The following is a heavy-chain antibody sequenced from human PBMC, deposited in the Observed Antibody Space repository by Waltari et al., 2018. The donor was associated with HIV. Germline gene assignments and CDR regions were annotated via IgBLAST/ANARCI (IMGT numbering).Heavy chain of an antibody. Sequence: QLLESGGGLVEPGGSLRLPWAAFVFIFTAFAMDGVRLAPGEGMEGVSAIRGGGETFYADSVKGRFTISRDNSKNTLYLQMNSLRADDAAVYYCVKDSGRAADVFDLWGQGTMVTVSS. J-gene: IGHJ3*01. V-gene: IGHV3-23*01. CDR2: IRGGGET. D-gene: IGHD3-10*01. CDR3: VKDSGRAADVFDL. CDR1: VFIFTAFA.